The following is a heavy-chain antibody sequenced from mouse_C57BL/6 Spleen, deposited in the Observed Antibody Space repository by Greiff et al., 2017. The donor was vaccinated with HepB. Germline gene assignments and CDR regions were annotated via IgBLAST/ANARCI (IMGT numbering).Heavy chain of an antibody. CDR3: ARSARLTPFAY. J-gene: IGHJ3*01. Sequence: VQLQQSGPELVKPGASVKLSCKASGYTFTSYDINWVKQRPGQGLEWIGWIYPRDGSTKYNEKFTGKATLTVDTSSSTAYMELHSLTSEDSAVYFCARSARLTPFAYWGQGTLVTVSA. CDR2: IYPRDGST. D-gene: IGHD1-2*01. V-gene: IGHV1-85*01. CDR1: GYTFTSYD.